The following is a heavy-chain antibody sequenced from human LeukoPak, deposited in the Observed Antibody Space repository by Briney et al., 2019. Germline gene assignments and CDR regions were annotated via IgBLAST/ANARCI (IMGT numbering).Heavy chain of an antibody. CDR1: GFTFSTYA. CDR3: AGSAVGTSCCTAVDY. CDR2: ISTSGDRT. D-gene: IGHD1-26*01. J-gene: IGHJ4*02. Sequence: PGGSLRLSCAASGFTFSTYAMTWVRQAPGKGLEWVSGISTSGDRTYYADSVKGRFTISRDNSKNTPYLQMNSLRAEDTAEYYCAGSAVGTSCCTAVDYWGQGTLVTVSS. V-gene: IGHV3-23*01.